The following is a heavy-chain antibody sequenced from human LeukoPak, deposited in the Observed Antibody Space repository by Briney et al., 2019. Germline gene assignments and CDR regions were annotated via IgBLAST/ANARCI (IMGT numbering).Heavy chain of an antibody. J-gene: IGHJ5*02. CDR2: IYHSGST. V-gene: IGHV4-30-2*01. D-gene: IGHD3-10*01. Sequence: SETLSLTCAVSGGPISSGGYSWSWIRQPPGKGLEWIGYIYHSGSTYYNPSLKSRVTISVDRSKNQFSLKLSSVTAADTAVYYCARSPVLLWFGEFTSGWFDPWGQGTLVTVSS. CDR3: ARSPVLLWFGEFTSGWFDP. CDR1: GGPISSGGYS.